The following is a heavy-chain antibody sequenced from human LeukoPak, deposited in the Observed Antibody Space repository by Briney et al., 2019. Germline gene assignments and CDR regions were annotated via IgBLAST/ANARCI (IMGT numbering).Heavy chain of an antibody. CDR2: IIPIFCTA. V-gene: IGHV1-69*13. J-gene: IGHJ5*02. Sequence: GASVKASCKASGCTFSSYAISWVRQAPGQELEWMGGIIPIFCTANYAQKFQGRVTITADESTSTAYMELSSLRSEDTAVYYCARASNTRLWFGELFPWGQGTLVTVSS. CDR3: ARASNTRLWFGELFP. CDR1: GCTFSSYA. D-gene: IGHD3-10*01.